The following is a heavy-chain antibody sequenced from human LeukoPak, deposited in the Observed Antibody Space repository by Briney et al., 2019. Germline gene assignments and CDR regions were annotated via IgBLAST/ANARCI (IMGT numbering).Heavy chain of an antibody. J-gene: IGHJ5*02. CDR1: GFTFSNYG. Sequence: GGSLRLSCAASGFTFSNYGMHWVRQAPGKGLEWVVVISYDGSNKYYADSVKGRFTISRDNSKNTLYLQMNSLRAEDTAVYYCATDAGHWFDPWGQGTLVTVSS. V-gene: IGHV3-30*03. CDR2: ISYDGSNK. CDR3: ATDAGHWFDP.